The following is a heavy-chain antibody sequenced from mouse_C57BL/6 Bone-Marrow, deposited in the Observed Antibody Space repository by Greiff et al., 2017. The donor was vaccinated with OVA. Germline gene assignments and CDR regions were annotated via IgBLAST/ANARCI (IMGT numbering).Heavy chain of an antibody. CDR3: ARARLYYGSSYWYFDG. J-gene: IGHJ1*03. CDR2: IHPNSGST. CDR1: GYTFTSYW. D-gene: IGHD1-1*01. Sequence: VQLQQPGAELVKPGASVKLSCKASGYTFTSYWMHWVKQRPGQGLEWIGMIHPNSGSTNYNEKFKSKATLTVDKSSSTAYMQLSSLTSEVSAVYYCARARLYYGSSYWYFDGWGTGTTVTVSS. V-gene: IGHV1-64*01.